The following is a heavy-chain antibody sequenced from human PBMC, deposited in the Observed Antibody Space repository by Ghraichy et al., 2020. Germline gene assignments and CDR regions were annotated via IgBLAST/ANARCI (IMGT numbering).Heavy chain of an antibody. D-gene: IGHD7-27*01. CDR1: RSHVTTPG. CDR3: ARVNKLGIIADWYFDL. CDR2: ISAYNGNT. J-gene: IGHJ2*01. Sequence: ASVKVSCKICRSHVTTPGLSWDLVCPGQRLKWMGWISAYNGNTNYAQKLQGRVTMTTDTSTNTAYMELRSLRSDDTAVYYCARVNKLGIIADWYFDLWGRGTLVTVSS. V-gene: IGHV1-18*01.